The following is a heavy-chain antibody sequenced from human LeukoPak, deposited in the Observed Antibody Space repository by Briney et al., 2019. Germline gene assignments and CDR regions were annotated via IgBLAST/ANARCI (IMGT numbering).Heavy chain of an antibody. CDR3: ARVWSSYYYYMDV. Sequence: PSETLYLTCTVSGGSISSYYWSWIRQPPGKRLEWIGYVYYAGSTNYNPSLKSRVTISVDTSKNQFSLKLSSVTAADTAVYYCARVWSSYYYYMDVWGKGTTVTISS. D-gene: IGHD3-3*01. J-gene: IGHJ6*03. CDR1: GGSISSYY. CDR2: VYYAGST. V-gene: IGHV4-59*01.